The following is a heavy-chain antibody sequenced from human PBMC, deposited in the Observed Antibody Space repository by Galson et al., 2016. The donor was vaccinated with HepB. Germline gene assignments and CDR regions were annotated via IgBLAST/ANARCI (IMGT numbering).Heavy chain of an antibody. J-gene: IGHJ6*02. Sequence: SLRLSCAASGFSFHNYGMHWVRQAPGKGLEWLAVIPHDGTVVYYADSVKGRFTISRDNSKNTLYLQMNSLRVEDTAVYYCAKVRQLAYSYGMDVWGQGTTVTVS. CDR1: GFSFHNYG. V-gene: IGHV3-30*18. CDR2: IPHDGTVV. CDR3: AKVRQLAYSYGMDV. D-gene: IGHD6-6*01.